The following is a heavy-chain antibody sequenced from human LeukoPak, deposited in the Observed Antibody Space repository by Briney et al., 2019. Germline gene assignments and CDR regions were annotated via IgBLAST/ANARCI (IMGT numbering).Heavy chain of an antibody. D-gene: IGHD2-2*01. CDR2: IVPIFGTA. CDR3: ARDPNYCSSTSCHNWFDP. Sequence: SVKVSCKASGGTFSSYAISWVRQAPGQGLEWMGGIVPIFGTANYAQKFQGRVTITTDESTSTAYMELSSLRSEDAAVYYCARDPNYCSSTSCHNWFDPWGQGTLVTVSS. V-gene: IGHV1-69*05. J-gene: IGHJ5*02. CDR1: GGTFSSYA.